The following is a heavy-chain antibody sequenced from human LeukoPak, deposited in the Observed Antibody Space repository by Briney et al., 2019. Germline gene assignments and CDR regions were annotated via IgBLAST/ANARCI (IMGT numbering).Heavy chain of an antibody. V-gene: IGHV3-73*01. D-gene: IGHD2-2*01. CDR1: GFTFSGSA. CDR2: IRGKANNYAT. J-gene: IGHJ4*02. CDR3: SSGGYCTSASCYGVY. Sequence: GGSLRLSCAASGFTFSGSAMHWVRQASGKGLEWVGRIRGKANNYATAYAASVKGRFTISRDDSQNTAYLEMNSLKTEDTGVYYCSSGGYCTSASCYGVYWGQGTLVTVSS.